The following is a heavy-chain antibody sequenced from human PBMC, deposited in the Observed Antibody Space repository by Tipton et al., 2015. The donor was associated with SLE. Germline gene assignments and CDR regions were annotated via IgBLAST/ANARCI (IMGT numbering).Heavy chain of an antibody. CDR2: ISSSSTYI. Sequence: GSLRLSCEASGFTFISYTMTWVRQAPGKGLEWVSSISSSSTYIYYADSVKGRFTISRDNAKNSLYLQMNSLRAEDTAVYYCAREYSPEGFDYWGQGTLVTVSS. J-gene: IGHJ4*02. D-gene: IGHD2-21*01. CDR1: GFTFISYT. V-gene: IGHV3-21*01. CDR3: AREYSPEGFDY.